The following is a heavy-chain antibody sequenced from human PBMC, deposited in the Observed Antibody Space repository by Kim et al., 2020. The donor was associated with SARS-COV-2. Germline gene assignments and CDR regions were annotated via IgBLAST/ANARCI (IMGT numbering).Heavy chain of an antibody. D-gene: IGHD6-19*01. V-gene: IGHV4-59*01. CDR2: IYYSGST. Sequence: SETLSLTCTVSGGSISSYYWSWIRQPPGKGLEWIGYIYYSGSTNYNPSLKSRVTISVDTSKNQFSLKLSSVTAADTAVYYCARDSYSSGWYTFGEDYYGMDVWGQGTTVTVAS. CDR1: GGSISSYY. CDR3: ARDSYSSGWYTFGEDYYGMDV. J-gene: IGHJ6*02.